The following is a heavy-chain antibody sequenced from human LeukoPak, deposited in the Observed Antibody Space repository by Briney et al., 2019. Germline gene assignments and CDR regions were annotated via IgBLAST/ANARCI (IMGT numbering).Heavy chain of an antibody. V-gene: IGHV1-69*05. Sequence: GGSVKVSCKASGGTFSSYAISWVRQAAGQGVEWMGGMIPIFGTANYAQKFQGRVTITTDESTSTAYMELSSLRSEDTAVYYCARNSNYYYYYMDVWGKGTTVTVSS. D-gene: IGHD4-11*01. J-gene: IGHJ6*03. CDR3: ARNSNYYYYYMDV. CDR1: GGTFSSYA. CDR2: MIPIFGTA.